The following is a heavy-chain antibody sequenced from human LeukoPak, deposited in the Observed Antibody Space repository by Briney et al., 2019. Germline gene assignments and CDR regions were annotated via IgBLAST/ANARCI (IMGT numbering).Heavy chain of an antibody. CDR2: IYHSGSP. J-gene: IGHJ4*02. D-gene: IGHD3-22*01. V-gene: IGHV4-38-2*02. Sequence: PSETLSLTCTVSGYSISSGHYWGWIRQSPGKGLSWIASIYHSGSPYYNPSLKGRVTISVDTSKNQFSLNLSSVTAADTAVYYCARAKYYYDSSGHYSLYYFDYWGQGTLVTVSS. CDR1: GYSISSGHY. CDR3: ARAKYYYDSSGHYSLYYFDY.